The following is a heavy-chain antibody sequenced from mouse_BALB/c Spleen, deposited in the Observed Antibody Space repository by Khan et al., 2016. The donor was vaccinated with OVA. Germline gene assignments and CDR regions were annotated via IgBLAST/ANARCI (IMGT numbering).Heavy chain of an antibody. Sequence: QVQLKESGAELAKPGASVKMSCKASGYTFTSYWMHWIKQRPGQGLEWIGYINPTSVYTDYNQKFKDKATLTADKSSSTAYMQLSSLTSDDSAVYYCARDRIDYWGQGTALTVSS. CDR1: GYTFTSYW. V-gene: IGHV1-4*01. J-gene: IGHJ2*01. CDR3: ARDRIDY. CDR2: INPTSVYT.